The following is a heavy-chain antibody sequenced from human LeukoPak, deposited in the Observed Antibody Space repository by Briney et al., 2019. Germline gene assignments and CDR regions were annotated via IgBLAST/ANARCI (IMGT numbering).Heavy chain of an antibody. D-gene: IGHD2-2*02. CDR1: GYTFTSYA. J-gene: IGHJ6*03. CDR2: ISAYNGNT. Sequence: ASVKVSCKASGYTFTSYAMNWVRQAPGQGLEWMGWISAYNGNTNYTQKLQGRVTMTTDTSTSTAYMELRSLRSDDTAVYFCVRDGHRLYDYYYYYMDVWGKGTTVTVSS. CDR3: VRDGHRLYDYYYYYMDV. V-gene: IGHV1-18*01.